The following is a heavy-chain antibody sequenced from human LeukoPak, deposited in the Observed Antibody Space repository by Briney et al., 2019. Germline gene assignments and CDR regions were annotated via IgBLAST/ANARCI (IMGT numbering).Heavy chain of an antibody. CDR1: GYSFSTYW. J-gene: IGHJ3*02. D-gene: IGHD5-12*01. V-gene: IGHV5-51*01. Sequence: GESLKISCKGSGYSFSTYWIAWVRQMPGKGLEWMGIIYPGDSDTRYSPSFQGQVTISADKSISTAYLQWSSLKASDTAMYYCASRRGYSGYDSYAFDIWGQGTMVTVSS. CDR2: IYPGDSDT. CDR3: ASRRGYSGYDSYAFDI.